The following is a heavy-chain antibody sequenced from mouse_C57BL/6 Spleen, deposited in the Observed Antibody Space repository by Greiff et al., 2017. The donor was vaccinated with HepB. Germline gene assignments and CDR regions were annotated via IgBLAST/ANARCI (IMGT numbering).Heavy chain of an antibody. Sequence: VQLKESGPELVKPGASVKMSCKASGYTFTDYNMHWVKQSHGKSLEWIGYINPNNGGTSYNQKFKGKATLTVNKSSSTAYMELRSLTSEDSAVYYCARPLLGYFDVWGTGTTVTVSS. D-gene: IGHD2-12*01. CDR2: INPNNGGT. CDR1: GYTFTDYN. CDR3: ARPLLGYFDV. J-gene: IGHJ1*03. V-gene: IGHV1-22*01.